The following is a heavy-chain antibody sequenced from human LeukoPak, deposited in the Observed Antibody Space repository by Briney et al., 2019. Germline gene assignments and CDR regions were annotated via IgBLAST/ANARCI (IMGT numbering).Heavy chain of an antibody. J-gene: IGHJ4*02. V-gene: IGHV3-43D*03. CDR3: AKEVDGQQLVH. CDR1: GFTFDDYA. Sequence: GGSLRLSCAASGFTFDDYAMHWVRQAPGKGLEWVSLISWDGGSTYYAVSVKGRFTISRDNSKNSLYLQMNSLRAEDTALYYCAKEVDGQQLVHWGQGTLVTVSS. D-gene: IGHD6-13*01. CDR2: ISWDGGST.